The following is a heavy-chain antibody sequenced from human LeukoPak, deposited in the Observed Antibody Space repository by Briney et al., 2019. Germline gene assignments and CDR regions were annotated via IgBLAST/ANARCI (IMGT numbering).Heavy chain of an antibody. CDR1: GFTFSSYS. CDR3: ARDHYYDSSKGWVDY. V-gene: IGHV3-23*01. CDR2: ISGSGGST. J-gene: IGHJ4*02. Sequence: GGSLRLSCAASGFTFSSYSMNWVRQAPGKGLEWVSAISGSGGSTYYADSVKGRFTISRDNSKSTLYLQMNSLRAEDTAVYYCARDHYYDSSKGWVDYWGQGTLVTVSS. D-gene: IGHD3-22*01.